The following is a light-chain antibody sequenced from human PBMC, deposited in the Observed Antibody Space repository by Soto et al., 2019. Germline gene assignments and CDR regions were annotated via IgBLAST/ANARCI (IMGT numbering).Light chain of an antibody. CDR1: SSDLGGYNF. CDR2: DVG. Sequence: HSALTHPASVSGSPGQSVTISCTGTSSDLGGYNFVSWYQHHPGKAPKLMIYDVGNRPSGVSVRFSASKSGNTASLTISGLQAEDEADYYCSSYSSSSSVFGTGTKLTVL. J-gene: IGLJ1*01. CDR3: SSYSSSSSV. V-gene: IGLV2-14*03.